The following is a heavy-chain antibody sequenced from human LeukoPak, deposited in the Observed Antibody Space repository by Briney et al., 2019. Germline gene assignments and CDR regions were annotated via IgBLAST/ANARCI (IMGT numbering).Heavy chain of an antibody. V-gene: IGHV3-33*01. J-gene: IGHJ4*02. Sequence: PGGSLRLSCVASGFTFSYSGMHWVRQAPGKGLEWVAVIWYDGSNKYYADSVKGRFTISRDNSKNTLYLQMNSLRAEDTAVYYCARDRNHYDILTGLFDYWGQGTLVTVSS. CDR3: ARDRNHYDILTGLFDY. D-gene: IGHD3-9*01. CDR2: IWYDGSNK. CDR1: GFTFSYSG.